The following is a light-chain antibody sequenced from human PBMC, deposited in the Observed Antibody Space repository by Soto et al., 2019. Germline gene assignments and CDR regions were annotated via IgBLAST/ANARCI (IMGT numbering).Light chain of an antibody. V-gene: IGKV3-20*01. Sequence: EIVLTQSPGTLSLSPGERATLSCRASQSVRSSYLAWYQQKPGQAPRLLIYGASSRAPGIPDRFSGSGSGTDFTLAISRLEPEDFAVYRCQQSGSSPWTFGQGTKVEI. J-gene: IGKJ1*01. CDR1: QSVRSSY. CDR3: QQSGSSPWT. CDR2: GAS.